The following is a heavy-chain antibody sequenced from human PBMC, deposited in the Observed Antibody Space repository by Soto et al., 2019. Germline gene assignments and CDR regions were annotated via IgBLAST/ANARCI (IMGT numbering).Heavy chain of an antibody. D-gene: IGHD4-17*01. J-gene: IGHJ6*02. Sequence: ASVKVSCKASGYTFTSYYLHWVRPAPGQGLEWMGIINPSGGRTSYAQKFQGRVTMARDTSTSTVYMELSSLRSEDTALYYCARDSPVTTHYYYYYGMDVWGPGTTVTVSS. CDR1: GYTFTSYY. CDR3: ARDSPVTTHYYYYYGMDV. CDR2: INPSGGRT. V-gene: IGHV1-46*01.